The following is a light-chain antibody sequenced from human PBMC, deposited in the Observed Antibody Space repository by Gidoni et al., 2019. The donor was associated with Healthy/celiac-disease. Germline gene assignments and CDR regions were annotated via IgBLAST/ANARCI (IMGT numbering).Light chain of an antibody. CDR2: GAS. CDR3: QQYNYWPT. CDR1: QSVSSN. Sequence: EIVMTQSPATLSVSPGERATLPCRASQSVSSNLAWYQQKPGQAPRLLIYGASTRATGIPARFSGSGSGTEFTLTISSLQSEDFAVYYCQQYNYWPTFGQGTRLEIK. V-gene: IGKV3-15*01. J-gene: IGKJ5*01.